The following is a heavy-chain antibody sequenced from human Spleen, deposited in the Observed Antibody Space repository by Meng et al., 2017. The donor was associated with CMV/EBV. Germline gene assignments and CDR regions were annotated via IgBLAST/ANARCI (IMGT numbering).Heavy chain of an antibody. J-gene: IGHJ6*02. D-gene: IGHD2-2*01. CDR1: GYSISSGYY. Sequence: SETLSLTCTVSGYSISSGYYWSWIRQPPGKGLEWIGEINHSGSTNYNPSLKSRVTRSVDTSKNQFSLKLSSVTAADTAVYYCARGFYCSSTSCYRYYYGMDVWGQGTTVTVSS. CDR2: INHSGST. CDR3: ARGFYCSSTSCYRYYYGMDV. V-gene: IGHV4-38-2*02.